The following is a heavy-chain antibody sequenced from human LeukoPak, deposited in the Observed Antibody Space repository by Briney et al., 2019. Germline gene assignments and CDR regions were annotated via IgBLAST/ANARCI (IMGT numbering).Heavy chain of an antibody. D-gene: IGHD2-8*01. CDR2: INHSGST. J-gene: IGHJ6*02. CDR1: GGSFSGYY. V-gene: IGHV4-34*01. Sequence: SETLSLTCAVYGGSFSGYYWSWIRQPPGKGLEWIGEINHSGSTNYNPSLKSRVTISVDTSKNQFSLKLSSVTAADTAVYYCARGLMLYYYCGMDVWGQGTTVTVSS. CDR3: ARGLMLYYYCGMDV.